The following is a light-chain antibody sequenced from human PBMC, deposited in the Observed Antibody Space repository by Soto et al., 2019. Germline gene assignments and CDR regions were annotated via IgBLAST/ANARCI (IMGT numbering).Light chain of an antibody. CDR1: QSVSSY. V-gene: IGKV3-20*01. J-gene: IGKJ5*01. CDR3: QQYGTSEII. Sequence: EIVLTQSPAPLSLSPGEGATVSCRSSQSVSSYLAWYQQKPGQAPRLLIFDASSRATGIPDRFRGSGSGTDFSLTISRLEPEDVAVFFCQQYGTSEIILGQGTRLEIK. CDR2: DAS.